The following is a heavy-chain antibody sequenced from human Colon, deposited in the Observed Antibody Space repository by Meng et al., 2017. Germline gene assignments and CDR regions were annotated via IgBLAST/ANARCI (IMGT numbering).Heavy chain of an antibody. D-gene: IGHD3-22*01. CDR2: IYYSGTT. V-gene: IGHV4-30-4*01. J-gene: IGHJ4*02. Sequence: QVQLQESGPGLVRPSQTLSPTCTVSGGSISSGDYYWGWIRQPPGKGLEWIGYIYYSGTTYYNPSLQSRVTISVDTSKIQFSLKLTSVTVADTAVYYCARVVSDSSGYYPDYWGQGTLVTVSS. CDR3: ARVVSDSSGYYPDY. CDR1: GGSISSGDYY.